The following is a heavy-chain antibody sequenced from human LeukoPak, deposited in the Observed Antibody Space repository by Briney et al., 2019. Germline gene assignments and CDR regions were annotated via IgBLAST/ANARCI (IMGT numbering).Heavy chain of an antibody. V-gene: IGHV3-73*01. Sequence: GGSVRLFCVTSGFTFSGSAMHWVRQASGKGLEWIGRIRVKAHNYATVYAASMKGRFTTSRDDSKNTAYLQMTSLKPEDTAVYYCAALRPFDYWGQGTLVTVSS. J-gene: IGHJ4*02. CDR1: GFTFSGSA. CDR3: AALRPFDY. D-gene: IGHD3-16*01. CDR2: IRVKAHNYAT.